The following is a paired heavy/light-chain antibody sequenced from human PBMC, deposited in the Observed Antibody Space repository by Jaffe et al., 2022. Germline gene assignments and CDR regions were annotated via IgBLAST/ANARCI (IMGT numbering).Light chain of an antibody. CDR3: AAWDDSLNGPV. Sequence: QSVLTQPPSASGTPGQRVTISCSGSGSNIGSNTVTWYQQLPGTAPKLLIYSDNKRPSGVPDRFSGSKSGTSASLAISGLQSEDEADYYCAAWDDSLNGPVFGGGTKLTVL. V-gene: IGLV1-44*01. CDR2: SDN. J-gene: IGLJ2*01. CDR1: GSNIGSNT.
Heavy chain of an antibody. V-gene: IGHV3-23*01. D-gene: IGHD6-13*01. J-gene: IGHJ5*02. Sequence: EVQLLESGGGLVQPGGSLRLSCAASGFTFNNYAMSWVRQGPGKGLEWVSGISGSGGSTYYADSVKGRFTISRDNSKSTLYLQMNSLRADDTAVYYCAKGASSSWYLNWFETWGQGTLVTVSS. CDR3: AKGASSSWYLNWFET. CDR2: ISGSGGST. CDR1: GFTFNNYA.